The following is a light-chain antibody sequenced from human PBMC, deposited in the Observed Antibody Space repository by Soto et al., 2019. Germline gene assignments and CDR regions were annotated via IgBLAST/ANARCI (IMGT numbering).Light chain of an antibody. Sequence: PGERVTLSCRSSQSVSSSYLTWYQQKPGQAPRRLIYGASTRATSIPARFSGSGSGTDFTLTISSLQPEDFAVYYCQQAYSLPLTFGQGPKVEIK. CDR1: QSVSSSY. CDR3: QQAYSLPLT. V-gene: IGKV3D-7*01. CDR2: GAS. J-gene: IGKJ1*01.